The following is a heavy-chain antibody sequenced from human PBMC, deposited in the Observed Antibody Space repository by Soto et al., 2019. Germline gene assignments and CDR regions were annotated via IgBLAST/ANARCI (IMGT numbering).Heavy chain of an antibody. Sequence: GGSLRLSCAASGFNFSSYAMSWVRQAPGKGLEWVSAISGSGGSTYYADSVKGRFTISRDNSKNTLYLQMNSLRAEDTAVYYCAKDPVDYYDSPFDYWGQGTLVTVSS. J-gene: IGHJ4*02. CDR1: GFNFSSYA. CDR3: AKDPVDYYDSPFDY. V-gene: IGHV3-23*01. CDR2: ISGSGGST. D-gene: IGHD3-22*01.